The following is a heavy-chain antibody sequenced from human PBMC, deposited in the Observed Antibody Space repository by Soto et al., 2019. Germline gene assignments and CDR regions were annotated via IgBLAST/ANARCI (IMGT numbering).Heavy chain of an antibody. CDR1: GGTFSSYA. D-gene: IGHD6-19*01. V-gene: IGHV1-69*13. J-gene: IGHJ4*02. CDR2: IIPIFGTA. CDR3: ARGPDSSGYFDY. Sequence: AVKVSCKASGGTFSSYAISWLRQAPGQGLEWMGGIIPIFGTANYAQKFQGRVTITADESTSTAYMELSSLRSEDTAVYYCARGPDSSGYFDYWGQGTLVTVSS.